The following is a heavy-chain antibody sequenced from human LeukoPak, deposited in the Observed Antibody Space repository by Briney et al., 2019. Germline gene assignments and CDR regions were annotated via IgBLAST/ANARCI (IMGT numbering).Heavy chain of an antibody. D-gene: IGHD3-3*01. CDR2: VNQGGTGK. Sequence: PGGSLRLSCAASGFTFSSQWMSWVRQAPGKGLEWVAIVNQGGTGKYYVDSVKGRFTISRDNAENSLCLQMNSLRAEDTAVYYCAKDPYYDFWSGYYFVPSPVDYWGQGTLVTVSS. CDR1: GFTFSSQW. CDR3: AKDPYYDFWSGYYFVPSPVDY. J-gene: IGHJ4*02. V-gene: IGHV3-7*01.